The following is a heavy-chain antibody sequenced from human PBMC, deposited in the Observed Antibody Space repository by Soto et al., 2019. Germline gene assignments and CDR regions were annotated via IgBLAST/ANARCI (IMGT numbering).Heavy chain of an antibody. CDR1: AGSFSNYA. Sequence: QVHLVQSGAEVKKPGSSVRVSCKASAGSFSNYAVTWVRQAPGQRLEWMGGITPMFGIANYAQKFQGRVTLTADESTGTAYMELSSLRSDDTATYYCASDRHHSGFEDWGQGTLVTVSS. J-gene: IGHJ4*02. CDR2: ITPMFGIA. CDR3: ASDRHHSGFED. V-gene: IGHV1-69*01.